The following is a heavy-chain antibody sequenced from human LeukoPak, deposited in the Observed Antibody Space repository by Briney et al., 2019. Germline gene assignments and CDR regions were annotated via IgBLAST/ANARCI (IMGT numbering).Heavy chain of an antibody. CDR1: GFTFNSYA. D-gene: IGHD3-10*01. J-gene: IGHJ4*02. CDR3: ARELFGSGSCPDY. Sequence: GGSLRLSCTAPGFTFNSYAIHWIRQAPGKGLEWVALVWHDGFNKYYADSVKGRFSISRDISKNTVYLQMNSLRAEDTAVYYCARELFGSGSCPDYWGQGTLVTVSS. CDR2: VWHDGFNK. V-gene: IGHV3-33*01.